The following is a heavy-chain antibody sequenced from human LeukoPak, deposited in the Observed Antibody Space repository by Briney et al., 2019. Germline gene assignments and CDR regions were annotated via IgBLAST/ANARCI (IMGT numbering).Heavy chain of an antibody. CDR3: ARDPGDYVGNDAFDI. V-gene: IGHV3-33*01. CDR2: IWYDGSNK. J-gene: IGHJ3*02. CDR1: GFTFSSYG. Sequence: PGGSLRLSCAASGFTFSSYGMHWVRQAPGKGLEWVAVIWYDGSNKYYADSVKGRFTVPRDNSKNTVYLQMNSLRAEDTAVYYCARDPGDYVGNDAFDIWGQGTMVTVSS. D-gene: IGHD4-17*01.